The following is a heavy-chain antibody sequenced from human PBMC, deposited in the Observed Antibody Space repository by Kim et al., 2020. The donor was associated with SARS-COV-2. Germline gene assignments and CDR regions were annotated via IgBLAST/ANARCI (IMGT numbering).Heavy chain of an antibody. Sequence: GGSLRLSCAASGFTFSGSAMHWVRQASGKGLEWVGRIRSKANSYTTEYSASGKGRFTISRDDSENTAYLQMNSLKTEDTAVYYCTRLGGEPYWGQGTLVTVSS. CDR3: TRLGGEPY. D-gene: IGHD3-16*01. V-gene: IGHV3-73*01. CDR2: IRSKANSYTT. CDR1: GFTFSGSA. J-gene: IGHJ4*02.